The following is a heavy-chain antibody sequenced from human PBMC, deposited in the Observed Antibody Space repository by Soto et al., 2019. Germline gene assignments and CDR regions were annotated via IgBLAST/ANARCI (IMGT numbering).Heavy chain of an antibody. CDR1: GGXISSYY. Sequence: PSETLSLTCTVSGGXISSYYWSWIRQPPGKGLEWIGYIYYSGSTNYNPSLKSRVTISVDTSKNQFSLKLSSVTAADTAVYYCARGYSSRPYYFDYWGQGTLVTVSS. CDR2: IYYSGST. D-gene: IGHD6-13*01. V-gene: IGHV4-59*01. CDR3: ARGYSSRPYYFDY. J-gene: IGHJ4*02.